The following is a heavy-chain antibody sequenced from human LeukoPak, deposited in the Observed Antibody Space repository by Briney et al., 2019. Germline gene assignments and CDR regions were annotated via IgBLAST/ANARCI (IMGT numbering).Heavy chain of an antibody. V-gene: IGHV3-9*01. J-gene: IGHJ6*03. CDR1: GFTFDDYA. D-gene: IGHD1-1*01. CDR3: AKADWNDVYYYYYMDV. CDR2: ISWNSGRR. Sequence: QPGRSLRLSCVASGFTFDDYAMHWVRQAPGKGLEWVSGISWNSGRRGYADSVKGRFTISRDNSKNTLYLQMNSLRAEDTAVYYCAKADWNDVYYYYYMDVWGKGTTVTVSS.